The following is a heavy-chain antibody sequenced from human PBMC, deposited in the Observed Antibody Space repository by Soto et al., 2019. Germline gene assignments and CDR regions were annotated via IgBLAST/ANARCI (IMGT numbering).Heavy chain of an antibody. J-gene: IGHJ4*02. CDR1: GYTFTSYG. CDR2: ISAYNGNT. D-gene: IGHD6-13*01. V-gene: IGHV1-18*01. CDR3: ARGGNSLSPVYSSSLRFDY. Sequence: QVQLVQSGAEVKKPGASVKVSCKASGYTFTSYGISWVRQAPGQGLEWMGWISAYNGNTNYAQKLQGRVTMTTDTSTSTGYMELRSLRSDDTAVYYCARGGNSLSPVYSSSLRFDYWGQGTLVTVSS.